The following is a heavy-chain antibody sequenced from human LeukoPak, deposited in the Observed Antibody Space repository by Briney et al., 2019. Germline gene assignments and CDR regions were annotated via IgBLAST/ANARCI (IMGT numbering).Heavy chain of an antibody. CDR1: GGSVSSGSYY. J-gene: IGHJ3*02. D-gene: IGHD3-16*02. V-gene: IGHV4-61*01. CDR2: IYYSGST. Sequence: SETLSLTCTVSGGSVSSGSYYWSWIRQSPGKGLEWIGFIYYSGSTNYNPPLKSRVTISVDTSKNQFSLKLSSVTAADTAVYYCATQREDYVWGSYRPWGAFDIWGQGTMVTVSS. CDR3: ATQREDYVWGSYRPWGAFDI.